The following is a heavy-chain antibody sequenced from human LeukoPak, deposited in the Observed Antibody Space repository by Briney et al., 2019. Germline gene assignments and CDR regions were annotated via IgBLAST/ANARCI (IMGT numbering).Heavy chain of an antibody. V-gene: IGHV3-13*01. D-gene: IGHD3-22*01. CDR1: GFTFSSYD. CDR2: IGTAGGT. Sequence: PGGSLRLSCAASGFTFSSYDMHWVRQATGKGLEWVSAIGTAGGTYYPGSVKGRFTISRENAKNSLYLQMNSLRAGDTAVYYCARGRYDSSGYCFDYWGQGTLVTVSS. J-gene: IGHJ4*02. CDR3: ARGRYDSSGYCFDY.